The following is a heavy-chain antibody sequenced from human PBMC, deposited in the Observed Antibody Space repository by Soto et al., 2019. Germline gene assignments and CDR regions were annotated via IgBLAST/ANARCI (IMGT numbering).Heavy chain of an antibody. Sequence: EVQLAESGGGLVNPGGSLRLSCVASGFPFSYSWMSWVRQAPGKGLEWVARIKSETDGGTTDYAAPVEGRFTISRDDSKNTLNLQMNSLKTEDTAVYYCVTYDFIWGSYRVRWAYWGQGTLVTVSS. D-gene: IGHD3-16*02. CDR3: VTYDFIWGSYRVRWAY. CDR1: GFPFSYSW. CDR2: IKSETDGGTT. J-gene: IGHJ4*02. V-gene: IGHV3-15*01.